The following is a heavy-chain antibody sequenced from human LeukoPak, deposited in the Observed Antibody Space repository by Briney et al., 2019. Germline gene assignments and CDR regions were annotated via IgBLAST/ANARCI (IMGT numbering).Heavy chain of an antibody. Sequence: GGSLRLSCAASGFTFSSYAMSWVRQAPGKGLDWVSAISGSGGNTYYADSVKGRFTISRDNSKNTLYLQMNSLRAEDTAVYYCARLYYYDSSGYFWYFDLWGRGTLVTVSS. CDR1: GFTFSSYA. CDR3: ARLYYYDSSGYFWYFDL. D-gene: IGHD3-22*01. CDR2: ISGSGGNT. J-gene: IGHJ2*01. V-gene: IGHV3-23*01.